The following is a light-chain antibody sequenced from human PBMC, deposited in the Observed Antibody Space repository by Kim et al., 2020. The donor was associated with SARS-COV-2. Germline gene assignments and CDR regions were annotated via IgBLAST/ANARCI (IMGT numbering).Light chain of an antibody. CDR1: QSISNW. J-gene: IGKJ1*01. Sequence: DIQMTQSPSTLSASVGDRVKITCRASQSISNWLAWYQQKPGKAPKLLIYRAFALESGVPSRFSGSGSGTEFTLTITSLQPDDFATYYCQQYSTYATFGQGTKVDIK. V-gene: IGKV1-5*03. CDR3: QQYSTYAT. CDR2: RAF.